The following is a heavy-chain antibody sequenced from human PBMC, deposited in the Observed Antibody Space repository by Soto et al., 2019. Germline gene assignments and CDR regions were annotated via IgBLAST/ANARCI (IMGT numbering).Heavy chain of an antibody. V-gene: IGHV1-69*06. CDR1: GGSFNNYV. CDR3: ARCWNAGTLYGAFDI. CDR2: IIPNYEAA. D-gene: IGHD4-17*01. J-gene: IGHJ3*02. Sequence: QVQLVQSGAEVRKPGSSVKVSCEASGGSFNNYVISWLRQAPGQGLEWMGGIIPNYEAANYAQKFRGRLTITADKATNTAYMELNSLRPEDTATYYCARCWNAGTLYGAFDIWGQGTTVIVS.